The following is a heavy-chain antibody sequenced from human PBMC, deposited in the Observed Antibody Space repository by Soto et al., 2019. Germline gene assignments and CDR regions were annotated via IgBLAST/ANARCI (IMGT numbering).Heavy chain of an antibody. CDR1: GYTFTSYA. V-gene: IGHV1-3*01. CDR3: ARGDGYYYFDY. CDR2: INAGNGNT. Sequence: QVQPVQSGAEVKKPGASVKVSCKASGYTFTSYAMHWVRQAPGQRLEWMGWINAGNGNTKYSQKFQGRVTITRDTAASTAYMELSSLRSEDTAVYYCARGDGYYYFDYWGQGTLVTVSS. J-gene: IGHJ4*02. D-gene: IGHD3-22*01.